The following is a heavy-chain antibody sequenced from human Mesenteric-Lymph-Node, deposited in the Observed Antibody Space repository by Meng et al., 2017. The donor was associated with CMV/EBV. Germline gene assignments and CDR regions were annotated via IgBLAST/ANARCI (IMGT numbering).Heavy chain of an antibody. CDR2: ISVYNGST. CDR1: FESYG. V-gene: IGHV1-18*01. CDR3: ARDVPLEASRSSSERLDP. Sequence: FESYGISWVRQAPGQGLEWMGWISVYNGSTSSVQQFQGRVTMTTATSTTTAYMELRSLRSDDTAVYYCARDVPLEASRSSSERLDPWGQGTLVTVSS. J-gene: IGHJ5*02. D-gene: IGHD2-2*01.